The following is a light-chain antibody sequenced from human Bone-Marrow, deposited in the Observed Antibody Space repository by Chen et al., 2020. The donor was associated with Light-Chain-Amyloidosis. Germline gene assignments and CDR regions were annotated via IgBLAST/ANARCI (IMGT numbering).Light chain of an antibody. J-gene: IGLJ1*01. V-gene: IGLV1-51*02. CDR1: NSNIGIHH. CDR3: GAWDRSLSNYV. CDR2: ENN. Sequence: QSVLTQPPLVSAAPGQKVTISCLGSNSNIGIHHVYWYQQIAGTAPKLLIYENNNPPSGIPDRCSGSKSGTSATLDITVLQPGDEADYYCGAWDRSLSNYVFGRGTKVTV.